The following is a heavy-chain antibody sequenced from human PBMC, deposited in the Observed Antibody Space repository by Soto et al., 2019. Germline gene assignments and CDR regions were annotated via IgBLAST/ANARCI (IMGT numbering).Heavy chain of an antibody. CDR2: IYSGGST. CDR1: GFTVSSNY. J-gene: IGHJ6*02. Sequence: GGSLRLSCAASGFTVSSNYMSWVRQAPGKGLEWVSVIYSGGSTYYADSVKGRFTISRDNSKNTLYLQMNSLRAEDTAVYYCAKDDYSNYPYLSPDYYYYGMDVWGQGTTVTVSS. D-gene: IGHD4-4*01. CDR3: AKDDYSNYPYLSPDYYYYGMDV. V-gene: IGHV3-53*01.